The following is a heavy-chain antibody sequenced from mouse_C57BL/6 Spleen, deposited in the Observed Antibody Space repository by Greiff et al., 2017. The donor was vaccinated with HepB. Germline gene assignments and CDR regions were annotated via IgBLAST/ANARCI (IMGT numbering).Heavy chain of an antibody. CDR1: GYTFTDYE. J-gene: IGHJ3*01. D-gene: IGHD2-2*01. Sequence: QVQLQQSGAELVRPGASVTLSCKASGYTFTDYEMHWVKQTPVHGLEWIGAIDPETGGTAYNQKFKGKAILTADKSSSTAYMELRSLTSEASAVYYCTRDGYAWFAYWGQGTLVTVSA. CDR3: TRDGYAWFAY. V-gene: IGHV1-15*01. CDR2: IDPETGGT.